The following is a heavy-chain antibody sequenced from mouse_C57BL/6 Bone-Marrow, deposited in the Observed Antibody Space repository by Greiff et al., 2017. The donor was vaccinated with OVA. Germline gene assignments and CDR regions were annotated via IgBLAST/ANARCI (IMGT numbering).Heavy chain of an antibody. CDR1: GYAFSSSW. D-gene: IGHD1-1*01. CDR3: ARGGNYYGSSYAMDY. J-gene: IGHJ4*01. V-gene: IGHV1-82*01. CDR2: IYPGDGDT. Sequence: VQLQQSGPELVKPGASVKISCKASGYAFSSSWMNWVKQRPGKGLEWIGRIYPGDGDTNYNGKFKGKATLTADKSSSTASMQLSSLTSEDSAVYFCARGGNYYGSSYAMDYCGQGTSVTVSS.